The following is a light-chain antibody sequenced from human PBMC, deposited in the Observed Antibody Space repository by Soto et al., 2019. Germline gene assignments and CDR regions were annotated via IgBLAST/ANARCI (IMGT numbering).Light chain of an antibody. CDR1: QSVSSSY. Sequence: EIVLTQSPGTLSLSPVERATLSCRASQSVSSSYLAWYQQKPGQAPRLLIYGASSRATGIPDRFSGSGSGTDFTLTISRLEPEDFAVYYCQQYGSSTETCGQGTKVDIK. CDR3: QQYGSSTET. J-gene: IGKJ1*01. V-gene: IGKV3-20*01. CDR2: GAS.